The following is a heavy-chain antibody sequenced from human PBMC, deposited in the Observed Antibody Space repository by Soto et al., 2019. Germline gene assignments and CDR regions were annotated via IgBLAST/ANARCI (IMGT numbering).Heavy chain of an antibody. Sequence: GGSLRLSCAASGFTFSGSAMHWVRQASGKGLEWVGRIRSKANSYATAYAASVKGRFTISRDDSKNMAYLQMNSLKTEDTAVYYCAKDTTYSSGWTPFFDYWGQGTLVTVSS. V-gene: IGHV3-73*01. CDR3: AKDTTYSSGWTPFFDY. D-gene: IGHD6-19*01. J-gene: IGHJ4*02. CDR1: GFTFSGSA. CDR2: IRSKANSYAT.